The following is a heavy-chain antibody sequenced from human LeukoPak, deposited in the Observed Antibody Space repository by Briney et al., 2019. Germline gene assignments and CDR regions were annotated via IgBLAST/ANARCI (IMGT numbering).Heavy chain of an antibody. J-gene: IGHJ6*03. CDR3: ARVTTYYYYMDV. V-gene: IGHV3-48*01. Sequence: GGSLRLSCAASGFTFSSYSMNWVRQAPGKGLEWVSYISSSSSTISYADSVKGRFTISRDNAKNSLYLQMNNLRAEDTAVYYCARVTTYYYYMDVWGKGTTVTVSS. CDR1: GFTFSSYS. CDR2: ISSSSSTI. D-gene: IGHD1/OR15-1a*01.